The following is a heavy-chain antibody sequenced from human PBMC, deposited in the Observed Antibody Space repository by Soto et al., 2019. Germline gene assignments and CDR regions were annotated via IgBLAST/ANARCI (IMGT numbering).Heavy chain of an antibody. CDR1: GFTFSSYW. J-gene: IGHJ6*02. V-gene: IGHV3-74*01. CDR2: INSDGSST. Sequence: GGSLRLSCAASGFTFSSYWMHWVRQAPGKGLVWVSRINSDGSSTSYADSVKGRFTISRDNAKNTLYLQMNSLRAEDTAVYYCARALQGYGAYYYYYGMDVWGQGTTVTVSS. D-gene: IGHD4-17*01. CDR3: ARALQGYGAYYYYYGMDV.